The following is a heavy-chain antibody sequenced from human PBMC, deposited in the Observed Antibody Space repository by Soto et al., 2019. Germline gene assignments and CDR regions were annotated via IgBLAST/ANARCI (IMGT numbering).Heavy chain of an antibody. CDR1: GYTFTSYG. D-gene: IGHD6-13*01. V-gene: IGHV1-18*04. CDR2: ISAYNGNT. Sequence: QVQLVQSGAEVKKPGASVKVSCKASGYTFTSYGISWVRQAPGQGLEWMGWISAYNGNTNYAQQLQGRVTMTTDTSTRTAYMVLRSLRADDTAVYYCARDIEYSSSSPFDYWGQGTLFTFSS. CDR3: ARDIEYSSSSPFDY. J-gene: IGHJ4*02.